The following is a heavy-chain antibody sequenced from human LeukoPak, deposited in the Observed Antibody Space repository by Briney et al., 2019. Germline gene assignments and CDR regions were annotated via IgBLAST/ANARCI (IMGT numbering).Heavy chain of an antibody. CDR1: GDSLSSSY. J-gene: IGHJ4*02. CDR3: ARGGGNCSSTSCQRTPFDY. Sequence: PSETLSLTCTVSGDSLSSSYWSWIRQSPGKGLEWIGYLHHNGGTNDNPSFKSRVTISVDTSKNQFSLKLSSVTAADTAVYYCARGGGNCSSTSCQRTPFDYWGQGTLVTVSS. CDR2: LHHNGGT. D-gene: IGHD2-2*01. V-gene: IGHV4-59*12.